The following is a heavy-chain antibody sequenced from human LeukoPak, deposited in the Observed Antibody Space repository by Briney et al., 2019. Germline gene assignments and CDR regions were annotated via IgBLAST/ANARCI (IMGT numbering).Heavy chain of an antibody. D-gene: IGHD2-15*01. V-gene: IGHV3-74*01. J-gene: IGHJ4*02. CDR1: GFTFSSYW. Sequence: PGGSLRLSCAASGFTFSSYWMHWVRQAPGKGLVWVSRINSDGSSTSYADSVKGRFTISRDNAKNTLYLQMNSLSAEDTAIYYCAKDVRGGCIGDTCYYWGQGTLVTVSS. CDR2: INSDGSST. CDR3: AKDVRGGCIGDTCYY.